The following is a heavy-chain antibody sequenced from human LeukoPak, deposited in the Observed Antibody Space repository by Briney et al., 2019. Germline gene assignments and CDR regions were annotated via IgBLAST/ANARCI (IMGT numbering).Heavy chain of an antibody. Sequence: GASVKVSCKASGYTFTGYYMHWVRQAPGQGLEWMGWINPNSGGTNYAQKFQGRVTITRDTSISTAYMELSRLRSDDTAVYYCARARIAVAGATIDYWGQGTLVTVSS. V-gene: IGHV1-2*02. CDR3: ARARIAVAGATIDY. CDR1: GYTFTGYY. J-gene: IGHJ4*02. D-gene: IGHD6-19*01. CDR2: INPNSGGT.